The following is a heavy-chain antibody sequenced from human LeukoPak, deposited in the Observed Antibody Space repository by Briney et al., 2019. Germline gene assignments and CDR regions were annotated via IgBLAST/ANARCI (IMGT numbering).Heavy chain of an antibody. CDR2: ISSSSSTI. V-gene: IGHV3-48*01. J-gene: IGHJ4*02. Sequence: PGGSLRLSCAASGFTFSSYSMNWVRQAPGKGLEWVSYISSSSSTIYYADSVKGRFTISRDNAKNSLSLQMNSLRAEDTAVYYCIVFAVTGTLGFDYWGQGTLVTVSS. D-gene: IGHD6-19*01. CDR3: IVFAVTGTLGFDY. CDR1: GFTFSSYS.